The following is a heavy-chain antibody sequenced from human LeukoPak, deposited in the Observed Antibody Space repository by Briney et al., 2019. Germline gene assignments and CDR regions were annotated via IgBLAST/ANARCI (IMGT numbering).Heavy chain of an antibody. Sequence: SETLSLTCAVYGGSFSGYYWSWIRQPPGKGLEWIGEINHSGSTNYNPSLKSRVTISVDTSKNQFSLKLSSVTAADTAVYYCARIRSVLMATIMEDFDYWGQGTLVTVSS. CDR1: GGSFSGYY. D-gene: IGHD5-12*01. J-gene: IGHJ4*02. V-gene: IGHV4-34*01. CDR2: INHSGST. CDR3: ARIRSVLMATIMEDFDY.